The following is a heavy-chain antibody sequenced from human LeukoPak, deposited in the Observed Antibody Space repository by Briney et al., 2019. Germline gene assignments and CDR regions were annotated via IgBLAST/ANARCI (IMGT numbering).Heavy chain of an antibody. D-gene: IGHD1-26*01. V-gene: IGHV4-59*01. CDR2: TDYSGST. CDR3: ARDGHGSGSYYHWFDP. J-gene: IGHJ5*02. CDR1: GDSISSYY. Sequence: PSETLSLTCTVSGDSISSYYWSWIRQPPGKGLEWIGYTDYSGSTNYNPSLKSRVTISVDTSKNQFSLKLRSVTAADTAVYYCARDGHGSGSYYHWFDPWGQGTLVTVSS.